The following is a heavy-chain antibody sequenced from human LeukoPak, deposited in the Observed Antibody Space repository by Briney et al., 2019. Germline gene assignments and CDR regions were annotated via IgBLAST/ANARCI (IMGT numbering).Heavy chain of an antibody. CDR3: ARTTMTMFDF. CDR1: GYTFTNYG. CDR2: ISGYNGNT. J-gene: IGHJ4*02. D-gene: IGHD4-17*01. Sequence: ASVKVSCKTSGYTFTNYGITWVREAPGQGLEWMGWISGYNGNTNYAQKLQGRVTMTTDTSTSTAYMELRSLRSDDTAVYYCARTTMTMFDFWGQGTLVTVSS. V-gene: IGHV1-18*01.